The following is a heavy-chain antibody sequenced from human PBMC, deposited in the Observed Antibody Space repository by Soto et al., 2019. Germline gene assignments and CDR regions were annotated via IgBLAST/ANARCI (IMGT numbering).Heavy chain of an antibody. CDR2: IHDSGST. Sequence: SETLSLTCTVSGGSISTYYWSWVRQPPGKGLEWIGYIHDSGSTYYNPSLKSRVTMSLDTSRNQFFLQLNSVTAADTAVYYCARESAGSGKNNWFDPWGQGMLVTAPQ. CDR3: ARESAGSGKNNWFDP. J-gene: IGHJ5*02. D-gene: IGHD3-10*01. V-gene: IGHV4-59*01. CDR1: GGSISTYY.